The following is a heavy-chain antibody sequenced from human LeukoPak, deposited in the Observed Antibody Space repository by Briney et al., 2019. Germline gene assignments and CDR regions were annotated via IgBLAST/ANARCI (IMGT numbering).Heavy chain of an antibody. CDR3: GWPPYDSGVYYPH. CDR1: GYTFTSYY. D-gene: IGHD3-22*01. V-gene: IGHV1-46*01. J-gene: IGHJ4*02. CDR2: INPSGGST. Sequence: ASVKVSCKASGYTFTSYYMHWVRQAPGQGLEWMGIINPSGGSTSYAQKFQGRVTMTRDTSTSTVYMELSSLRSEDTAVYYWGWPPYDSGVYYPHWGQGPLVTVSS.